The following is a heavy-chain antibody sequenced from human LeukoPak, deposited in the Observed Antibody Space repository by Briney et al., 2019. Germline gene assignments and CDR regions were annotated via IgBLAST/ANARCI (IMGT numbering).Heavy chain of an antibody. Sequence: KSGGSLRLSCAASGFTFSTYNMNWARQAPGKGLEWISSISISSTYIYYADSVKGRFTISRDNAKNSLHLQMNSLRAEDTAVYYCARDLLEAKLVSYPYYYYYMDVWGKGTTVTISS. CDR3: ARDLLEAKLVSYPYYYYYMDV. CDR2: ISISSTYI. D-gene: IGHD6-13*01. J-gene: IGHJ6*03. CDR1: GFTFSTYN. V-gene: IGHV3-21*01.